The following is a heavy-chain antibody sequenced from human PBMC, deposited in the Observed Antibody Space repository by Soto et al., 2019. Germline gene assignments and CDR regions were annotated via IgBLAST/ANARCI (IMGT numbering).Heavy chain of an antibody. CDR3: ARDRYGVGATSRGYWYCDL. Sequence: QVQLVESGGGVVQPGRSLRLSCVDSGFIFSSHAMHWVRQAPGKGLEWVASISYDGSNAYYADSVKGRFTVSRDNPKNTLYLQMNSLKVEDTAMYYCARDRYGVGATSRGYWYCDLWGRGTLVSVSS. J-gene: IGHJ2*01. CDR1: GFIFSSHA. D-gene: IGHD1-26*01. CDR2: ISYDGSNA. V-gene: IGHV3-30-3*01.